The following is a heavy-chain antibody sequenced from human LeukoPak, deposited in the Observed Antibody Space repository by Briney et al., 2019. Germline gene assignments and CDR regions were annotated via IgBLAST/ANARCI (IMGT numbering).Heavy chain of an antibody. D-gene: IGHD4-17*01. CDR3: ARVQTTVTTLDY. CDR1: GFTFSSYE. J-gene: IGHJ4*02. CDR2: ISSSGSSI. V-gene: IGHV3-48*03. Sequence: PGGSLRLSCAASGFTFSSYEMNWVRQAPGKGLEWVSYISSSGSSIYYADSVKGRFTISRDNAKNSLYLQMNSLRAEDTAVYYCARVQTTVTTLDYGGQGTLVTVSS.